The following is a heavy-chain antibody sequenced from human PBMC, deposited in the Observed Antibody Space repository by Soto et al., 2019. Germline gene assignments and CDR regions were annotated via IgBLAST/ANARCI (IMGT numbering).Heavy chain of an antibody. V-gene: IGHV3-15*01. D-gene: IGHD3-9*01. CDR2: IKSKTDGGTT. J-gene: IGHJ4*02. CDR3: TRAVLLRHSDWCFDS. CDR1: GFTFSNAW. Sequence: GGSLRLSCAASGFTFSNAWMTWVRQAPGKGLEWVGRIKSKTDGGTTDYAAPVKGRFTISRDDSKSIAYLQVNSLKTEVTAVYYCTRAVLLRHSDWCFDSWGQGA.